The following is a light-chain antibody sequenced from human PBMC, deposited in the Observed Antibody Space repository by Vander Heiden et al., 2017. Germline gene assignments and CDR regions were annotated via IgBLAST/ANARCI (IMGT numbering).Light chain of an antibody. Sequence: EIVMTHSPATLSISPGEKPTLSCRASQSVSSNLAWYQQKPGQAPRLLIYGASTRETGIPARFSGSGSGTDFTLTISSLQSEDFAIYYCQQYNNWPPITFGGGTKVXIK. CDR2: GAS. J-gene: IGKJ4*01. CDR1: QSVSSN. V-gene: IGKV3-15*01. CDR3: QQYNNWPPIT.